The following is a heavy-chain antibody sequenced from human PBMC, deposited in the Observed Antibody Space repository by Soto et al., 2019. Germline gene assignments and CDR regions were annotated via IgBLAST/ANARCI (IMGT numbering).Heavy chain of an antibody. CDR1: VFPLSSYS. CDR3: AKAIQYSSSWFGHYGMDV. V-gene: IGHV3-21*01. D-gene: IGHD6-13*01. CDR2: ISSSSTYI. J-gene: IGHJ6*02. Sequence: WGSLRLSCAASVFPLSSYSMNWVRQAPGKGLEWVSSISSSSTYIYYADSVKGRFTISRDNAKNSVYLQMNSLRAEDTAVYYCAKAIQYSSSWFGHYGMDVWGQGTTVTVS.